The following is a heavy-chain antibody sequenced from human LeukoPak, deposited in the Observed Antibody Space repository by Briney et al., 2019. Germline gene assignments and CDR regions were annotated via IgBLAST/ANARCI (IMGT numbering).Heavy chain of an antibody. CDR2: IYSGGST. D-gene: IGHD2-15*01. J-gene: IGHJ4*02. CDR3: AKDNYIVVVVAATGFDY. Sequence: GGSLRLSCAASGFTVSSNYMSWVRQAPGKGLEWVSVIYSGGSTYNADSVKGRFTISRDNSKNTLYLQMNSLRAEDTAVYYCAKDNYIVVVVAATGFDYWGQGTLVTVSS. CDR1: GFTVSSNY. V-gene: IGHV3-53*01.